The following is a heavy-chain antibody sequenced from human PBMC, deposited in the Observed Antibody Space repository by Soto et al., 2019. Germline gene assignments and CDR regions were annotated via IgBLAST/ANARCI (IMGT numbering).Heavy chain of an antibody. CDR2: ISGSGGST. Sequence: LRLSCAASGFTFSSYAMSWVRQAPGKGLEWVSAISGSGGSTYYADSVKGRFTISRDNSKNTLYLQMNSLRAEDTAVYYCAKRATRLRSSGPTYYYYYGMDVWGQGTTVTVSS. D-gene: IGHD3-10*02. CDR3: AKRATRLRSSGPTYYYYYGMDV. J-gene: IGHJ6*02. CDR1: GFTFSSYA. V-gene: IGHV3-23*01.